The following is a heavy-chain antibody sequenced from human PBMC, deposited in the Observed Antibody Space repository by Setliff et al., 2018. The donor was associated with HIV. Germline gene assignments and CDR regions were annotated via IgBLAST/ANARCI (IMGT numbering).Heavy chain of an antibody. CDR2: INPSGGST. J-gene: IGHJ4*02. Sequence: VASVKVSCKASGYTFTSYYMHWVRQAPGQGLEWMGIINPSGGSTSYAKKFQGRVSMTRDTSTSTVYMELSSLRSEDTAVYYCARDWEFLDYYDSSGHPEYSFDYWGQGTLVTVSS. CDR1: GYTFTSYY. CDR3: ARDWEFLDYYDSSGHPEYSFDY. D-gene: IGHD3-22*01. V-gene: IGHV1-46*01.